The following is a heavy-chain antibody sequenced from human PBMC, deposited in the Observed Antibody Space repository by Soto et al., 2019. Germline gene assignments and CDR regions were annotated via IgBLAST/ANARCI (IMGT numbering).Heavy chain of an antibody. J-gene: IGHJ4*02. V-gene: IGHV3-23*01. CDR2: ISSIGDST. D-gene: IGHD5-18*01. Sequence: PWGSLRLSCAASGFTFSTDAMTWFRQAPGKGLEWVSTISSIGDSTYYADSVKGRFTISRDNSKNMQFLRLTSLRAEDTAVYYCARRNGYRYGYIDYWGQGNMVT. CDR3: ARRNGYRYGYIDY. CDR1: GFTFSTDA.